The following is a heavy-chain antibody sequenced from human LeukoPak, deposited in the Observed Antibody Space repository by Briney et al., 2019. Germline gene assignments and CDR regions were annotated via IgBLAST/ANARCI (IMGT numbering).Heavy chain of an antibody. J-gene: IGHJ3*02. Sequence: PGGSLRLSCAASGFTFSTCGMHWVRQAPGKGLEWVAVIWYDGSDKFYADSVKGRFTISRDNSKNTVYLQMNSLRGEDTAVYYCARDLYRLGDSSWHAFDIWGQGTMVTVSS. CDR2: IWYDGSDK. D-gene: IGHD3-16*02. CDR3: ARDLYRLGDSSWHAFDI. V-gene: IGHV3-33*01. CDR1: GFTFSTCG.